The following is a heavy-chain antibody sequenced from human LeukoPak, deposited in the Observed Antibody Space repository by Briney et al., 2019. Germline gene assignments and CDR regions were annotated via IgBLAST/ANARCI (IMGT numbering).Heavy chain of an antibody. Sequence: SETLSLTCTVSGGSISSYYWSWIRQPAGKGLEWIGRIYTSGSTNYNPSLKSRVTMSVDTSKNQFSLKLSSVTAADTAVYYCARDLEPITGTTSGDYYNYMDVWGKGTTVTVSS. CDR1: GGSISSYY. D-gene: IGHD1-7*01. CDR2: IYTSGST. J-gene: IGHJ6*03. CDR3: ARDLEPITGTTSGDYYNYMDV. V-gene: IGHV4-4*07.